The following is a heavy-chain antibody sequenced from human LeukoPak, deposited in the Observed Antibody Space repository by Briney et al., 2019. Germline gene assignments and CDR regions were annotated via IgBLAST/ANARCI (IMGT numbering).Heavy chain of an antibody. CDR2: IYYSGST. CDR1: GGSISSYY. Sequence: PSETLSLTCTVSGGSISSYYWSWIRQPPGKGLEWIGYIYYSGSTNYNPSLKSRVTISVDTSKNQFSLKLSSVTAADTAVYYCARDEEKGFVDYWGQGTLVTVSS. J-gene: IGHJ4*02. CDR3: ARDEEKGFVDY. V-gene: IGHV4-59*01. D-gene: IGHD3-10*01.